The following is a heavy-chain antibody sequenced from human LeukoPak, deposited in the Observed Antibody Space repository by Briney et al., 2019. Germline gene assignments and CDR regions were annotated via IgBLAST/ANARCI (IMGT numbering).Heavy chain of an antibody. CDR1: GGSISGYY. CDR2: IYYSGST. Sequence: SETLSLTCSVSGGSISGYYWSWIRQPPGKGLEWIGYIYYSGSTNYNPSLKSRVTTSVDKSKNQFSLKLSSLTAADTAVYYCARLGGAILTGFDYWGQGTLVTVSS. V-gene: IGHV4-59*08. J-gene: IGHJ4*02. D-gene: IGHD3-9*01. CDR3: ARLGGAILTGFDY.